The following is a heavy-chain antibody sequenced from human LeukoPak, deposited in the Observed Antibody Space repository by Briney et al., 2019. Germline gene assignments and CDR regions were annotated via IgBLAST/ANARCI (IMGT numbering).Heavy chain of an antibody. CDR1: GYTFTGYY. D-gene: IGHD1-26*01. J-gene: IGHJ6*02. CDR3: ASDSGYYGMDV. V-gene: IGHV1-2*02. Sequence: HAASVKVSCKASGYTFTGYYMHWVRQAPGQGLQWMGWINPKSGGTNYAQKFQGRVTMTRDTSISTAYMELSRLRTDDTAVYYCASDSGYYGMDVWGQGTTVTVSS. CDR2: INPKSGGT.